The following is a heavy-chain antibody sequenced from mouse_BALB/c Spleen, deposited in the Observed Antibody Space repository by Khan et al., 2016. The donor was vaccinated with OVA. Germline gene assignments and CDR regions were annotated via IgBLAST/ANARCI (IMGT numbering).Heavy chain of an antibody. J-gene: IGHJ4*01. D-gene: IGHD2-14*01. CDR3: ARAYYRYDGYYAMYY. Sequence: QVQLKESGPGLVAPSQSLSITCTVSGFSLSRYNIHWVRQPPGKGLEWLGMVWGGGGTDYNSNLKSRLSISKDNSKSQVFLKMNSLQTDDTAMYXCARAYYRYDGYYAMYYWGQGTSVTVSS. V-gene: IGHV2-6-4*01. CDR2: VWGGGGT. CDR1: GFSLSRYN.